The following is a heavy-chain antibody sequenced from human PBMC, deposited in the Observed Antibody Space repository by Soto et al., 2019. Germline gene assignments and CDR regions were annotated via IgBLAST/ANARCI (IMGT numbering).Heavy chain of an antibody. J-gene: IGHJ4*02. CDR3: ARMAMIVDKVNYFDD. CDR1: GGTFSSYA. Sequence: ASVKVSCKASGGTFSSYAISWVRQAPGQGLEWMGGIIPIFGTANYAQKFQGRVTITADESTSTAYMELSSLRSEDTAVYYCARMAMIVDKVNYFDDWGQGTLVTVSS. D-gene: IGHD3-22*01. CDR2: IIPIFGTA. V-gene: IGHV1-69*13.